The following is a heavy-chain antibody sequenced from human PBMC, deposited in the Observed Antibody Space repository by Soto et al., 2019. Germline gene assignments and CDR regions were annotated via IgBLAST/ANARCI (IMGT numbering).Heavy chain of an antibody. CDR2: IIPIFGTA. CDR1: GGTFSSYA. CDR3: ASDYDFWSGYPEPYYYYYGMDV. Sequence: QVQLVQSGAEVKKPGSSVKVSCKASGGTFSSYAISWVRQAPGQGLEWMGGIIPIFGTANDAQKFQGRVTITADESTSTAYMELSSLRSEDTAVYYCASDYDFWSGYPEPYYYYYGMDVWGQGTTVTVSS. V-gene: IGHV1-69*01. D-gene: IGHD3-3*01. J-gene: IGHJ6*02.